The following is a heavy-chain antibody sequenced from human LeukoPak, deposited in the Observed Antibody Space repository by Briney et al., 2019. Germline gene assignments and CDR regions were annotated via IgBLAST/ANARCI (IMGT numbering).Heavy chain of an antibody. CDR2: ISSSGGTT. CDR1: GFTFSSYA. Sequence: GGSLRLSCAASGFTFSSYAMSWVRQAPGKGLEWVSAISSSGGTTYYADSVKGRFTISRDNSKNTLYLQMNSLRAEDTAVYYCAKGGLQGRFDYWGQGTLVTVSS. J-gene: IGHJ4*02. D-gene: IGHD2-21*01. V-gene: IGHV3-23*01. CDR3: AKGGLQGRFDY.